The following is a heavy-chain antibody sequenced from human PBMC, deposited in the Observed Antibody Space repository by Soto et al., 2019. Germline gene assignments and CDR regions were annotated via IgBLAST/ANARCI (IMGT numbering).Heavy chain of an antibody. D-gene: IGHD3-10*01. V-gene: IGHV3-30*18. CDR1: GFTFSSYG. CDR3: AKDLVTMVRGVIQLSYYGMDV. J-gene: IGHJ6*02. Sequence: QVQLVESGGGVVQPGRSLRLSCAASGFTFSSYGMHWVRQAPGKGLEWVAVISYDGSNKYYADSVKGRFTISRDNSKNTLYLQMNSLRAEDTAVYYCAKDLVTMVRGVIQLSYYGMDVWGQGTTVTVSS. CDR2: ISYDGSNK.